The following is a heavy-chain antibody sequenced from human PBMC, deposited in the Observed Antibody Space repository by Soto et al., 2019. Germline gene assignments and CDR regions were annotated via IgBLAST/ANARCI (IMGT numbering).Heavy chain of an antibody. J-gene: IGHJ4*02. CDR3: AKVVVAATRHTDFDS. CDR1: GGSINSNNYY. D-gene: IGHD2-15*01. CDR2: IYYDGST. V-gene: IGHV4-39*02. Sequence: SETLSLTCTVSGGSINSNNYYWAWIRQPPGKGLAWIASIYYDGSTYYNPSLRSRVSISVDTSKNHFSLKLSSATAADTAVYYCAKVVVAATRHTDFDSWGQGTLVTVSS.